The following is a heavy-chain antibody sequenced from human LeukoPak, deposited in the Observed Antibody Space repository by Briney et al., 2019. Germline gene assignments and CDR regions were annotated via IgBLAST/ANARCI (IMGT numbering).Heavy chain of an antibody. J-gene: IGHJ3*02. CDR1: GDSVNSDGYY. V-gene: IGHV4-31*03. CDR2: ISYRGST. Sequence: KSSQTLSLTCHVSGDSVNSDGYYWSWIRQHPGKGLEWIGFISYRGSTSFNPSLKSRVSISVDTSKNQFSLRLTSVTAADTAVYYCARDVVLTASPDAFDIWGQGTMVSVSS. D-gene: IGHD2-21*02. CDR3: ARDVVLTASPDAFDI.